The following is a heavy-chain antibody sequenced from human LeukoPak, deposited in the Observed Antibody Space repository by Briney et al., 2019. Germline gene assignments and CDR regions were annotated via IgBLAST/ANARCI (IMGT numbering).Heavy chain of an antibody. CDR2: IIPIFGTA. CDR1: GGTFSSYA. D-gene: IGHD2-2*01. J-gene: IGHJ4*02. CDR3: ARGPHLDQLPDY. V-gene: IGHV1-69*05. Sequence: ASVKVSCKASGGTFSSYAISWVRQAPGQGLEWMGGIIPIFGTANYAQKFRGRVTITTDESTSTAYMELSSLRSEDTAVYYCARGPHLDQLPDYWGQGTLVTVSS.